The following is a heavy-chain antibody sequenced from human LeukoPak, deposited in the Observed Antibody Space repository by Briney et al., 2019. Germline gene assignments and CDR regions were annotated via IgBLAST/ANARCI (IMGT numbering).Heavy chain of an antibody. CDR2: MNPNSGST. CDR1: GYTFTSYD. J-gene: IGHJ3*02. Sequence: ASVKVSCKASGYTFTSYDINWVRQATGQGLEWMGWMNPNSGSTGYAQKFQGRVTMTRNTSISTAYMELSSLRSEDTAVYYCAREVDILTVTYAFDIWGQGTMVTVSS. V-gene: IGHV1-8*01. CDR3: AREVDILTVTYAFDI. D-gene: IGHD3-9*01.